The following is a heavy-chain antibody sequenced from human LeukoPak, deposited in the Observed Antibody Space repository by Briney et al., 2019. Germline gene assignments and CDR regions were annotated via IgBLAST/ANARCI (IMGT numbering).Heavy chain of an antibody. Sequence: ASVKVSCKASGYTFTGYYMHWVRQAPGQGLEWMGWINPNSGGTNYAQKFQGRVTMTRDTSISTAYMALSRLRSDDTAVYYCARDPGIVKEYYFDYWGQGTLVTVSS. D-gene: IGHD3-22*01. CDR3: ARDPGIVKEYYFDY. CDR2: INPNSGGT. V-gene: IGHV1-2*02. CDR1: GYTFTGYY. J-gene: IGHJ4*02.